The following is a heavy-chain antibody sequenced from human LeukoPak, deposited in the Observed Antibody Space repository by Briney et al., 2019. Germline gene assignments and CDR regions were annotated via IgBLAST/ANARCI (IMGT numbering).Heavy chain of an antibody. CDR2: INHSGST. J-gene: IGHJ4*02. CDR3: ARGALIDY. Sequence: SQTLSLTCTVSGGSISSGGYYWSWIRQPPGKGLEWIGEINHSGSTNYNPSLKSRVTISVDTSKNQFSLKLSSVTAADTAVYYCARGALIDYWGQGTLVTVSS. V-gene: IGHV4-30-2*01. CDR1: GGSISSGGYY.